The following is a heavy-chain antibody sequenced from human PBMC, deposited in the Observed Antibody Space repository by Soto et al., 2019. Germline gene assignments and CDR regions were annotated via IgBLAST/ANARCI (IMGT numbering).Heavy chain of an antibody. D-gene: IGHD5-12*01. CDR3: ARDRGYSGHNWFDP. J-gene: IGHJ5*02. CDR2: IYYSGST. CDR1: GGSISSGDYY. V-gene: IGHV4-30-4*01. Sequence: SETLSLTCTVSGGSISSGDYYWSWIRQPPGKGLEWIGYIYYSGSTYYNPSLKSRVTISVDTSKNQFSLKLSSVTAADTAVYYCARDRGYSGHNWFDPWGQGTLVTVSS.